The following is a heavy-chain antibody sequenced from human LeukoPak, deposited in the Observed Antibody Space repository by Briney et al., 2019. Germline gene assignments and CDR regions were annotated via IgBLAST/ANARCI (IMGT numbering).Heavy chain of an antibody. V-gene: IGHV3-66*01. J-gene: IGHJ4*02. Sequence: GGSLRLSCAASGFTFSSYAMSWVRQAPGKGLEWVSVIYSGGSTYYADSVKGRFTISRDNSKNTVYLQMNSLRAEDTAVYYCVRVVDYGDYPYYFDSWGQGTLVTVSS. CDR2: IYSGGST. D-gene: IGHD4-17*01. CDR3: VRVVDYGDYPYYFDS. CDR1: GFTFSSYA.